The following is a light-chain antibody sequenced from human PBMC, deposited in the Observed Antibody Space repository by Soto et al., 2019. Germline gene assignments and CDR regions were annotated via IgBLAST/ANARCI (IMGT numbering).Light chain of an antibody. CDR2: GAS. Sequence: EIVMTQSPATLSVSPGERATLSCRASQSVSSSLAWYQQKPGQAPRLLIYGASTRATGIPARFSGSGSGTEFTLTISSLQSGDFAVYYCQQYNNWWTLGQGTKVDIK. J-gene: IGKJ1*01. CDR1: QSVSSS. V-gene: IGKV3-15*01. CDR3: QQYNNWWT.